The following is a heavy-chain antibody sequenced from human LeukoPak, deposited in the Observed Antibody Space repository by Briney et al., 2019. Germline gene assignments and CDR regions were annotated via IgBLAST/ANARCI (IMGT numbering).Heavy chain of an antibody. CDR2: INHSGST. D-gene: IGHD3-16*01. J-gene: IGHJ6*03. CDR1: GGSISSYY. V-gene: IGHV4-34*01. Sequence: PSETLSLTCTVSGGSISSYYWSWIRQPPGKGLEWIGEINHSGSTNYNPSLKSRVTISVDTSKNQFSLKLSSVTAADTAVYYCARGGARYYYYYMDVWGKGTTVTVSS. CDR3: ARGGARYYYYYMDV.